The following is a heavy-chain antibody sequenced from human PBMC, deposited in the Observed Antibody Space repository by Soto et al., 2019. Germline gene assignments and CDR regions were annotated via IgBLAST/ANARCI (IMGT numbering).Heavy chain of an antibody. J-gene: IGHJ5*02. V-gene: IGHV1-24*01. CDR1: GYTLTELS. D-gene: IGHD2-2*01. CDR3: AIVSGRSTRRRQNRFGP. Sequence: GASVKVSFKVSGYTLTELSMHWVRQAPGKGLEWMRGIDPEDGETIYAQKKQGRITMTDDTTPDTASMELSSLISEETVMYFFAIVSGRSTRRRQNRFGPWGQGTLINVSS. CDR2: IDPEDGET.